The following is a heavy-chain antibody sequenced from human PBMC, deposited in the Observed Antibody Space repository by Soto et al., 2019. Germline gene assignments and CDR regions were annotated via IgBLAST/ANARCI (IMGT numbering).Heavy chain of an antibody. J-gene: IGHJ6*02. CDR2: IYYSGST. V-gene: IGHV4-61*01. D-gene: IGHD6-13*01. CDR3: ARFGGSSSWYGVGYYYYGMDV. Sequence: SETLSLTCTVSGGSVSSGSYYWSWIRQPPGKGLEWIGYIYYSGSTNYNPSLKSRVTISVDTSKNQFSLKLSSVTAADTAVYYCARFGGSSSWYGVGYYYYGMDVWGQGTKVTFSS. CDR1: GGSVSSGSYY.